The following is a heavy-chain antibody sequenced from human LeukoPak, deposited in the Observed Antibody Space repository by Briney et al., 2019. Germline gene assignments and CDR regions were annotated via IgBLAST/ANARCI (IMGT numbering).Heavy chain of an antibody. V-gene: IGHV3-53*04. J-gene: IGHJ4*02. Sequence: GGSLRLSCSASGFTFSNYAMHWVRQAPGKGLEWVSVIYSGGSTYYADSVKGRFTISRHNSKNTLYLQMNSLRAEDTAVYYCARDLSGYSYGFDYWGQGTLVTVSS. D-gene: IGHD5-18*01. CDR3: ARDLSGYSYGFDY. CDR2: IYSGGST. CDR1: GFTFSNYA.